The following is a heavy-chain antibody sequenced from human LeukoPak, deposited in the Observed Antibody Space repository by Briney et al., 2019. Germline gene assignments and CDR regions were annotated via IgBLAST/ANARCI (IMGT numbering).Heavy chain of an antibody. CDR2: ISWNSGKI. V-gene: IGHV3-9*01. CDR3: TKDGGWFS. J-gene: IGHJ4*03. Sequence: GRSLRLSCAASGFTFGDYAIHWVRQVPGKGLEWVSGISWNSGKIGDADSVKGRFTISRDNAKNSLYLQMNSLRAEDTALYYCTKDGGWFSWGQGTLVTVSS. CDR1: GFTFGDYA. D-gene: IGHD2-15*01.